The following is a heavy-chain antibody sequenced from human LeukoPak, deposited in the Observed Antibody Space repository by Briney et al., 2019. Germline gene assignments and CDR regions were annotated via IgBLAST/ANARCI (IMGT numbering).Heavy chain of an antibody. V-gene: IGHV1-46*01. CDR1: GYTFTSYY. J-gene: IGHJ4*02. CDR2: INPSGDST. CDR3: ARAAGTAAGGYYFDY. D-gene: IGHD6-13*01. Sequence: ASVKVSCKASGYTFTSYYMHWVRQAPGQGLEWMGIINPSGDSTSYAQKFQGRVTMTRDMSTSTVYMELSSLRSEDTAVYYCARAAGTAAGGYYFDYWGQGTLVTVSS.